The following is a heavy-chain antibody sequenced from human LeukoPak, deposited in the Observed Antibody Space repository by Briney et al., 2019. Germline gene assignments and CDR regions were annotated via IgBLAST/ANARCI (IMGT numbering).Heavy chain of an antibody. Sequence: PSETLSLTCTVSGVSISRYYWSWIRQPARKGLEWIGRIYTSGSTNYSPSFNSRATMSEDTSKNQLSLRLSSVTAADTAVYYCARDVIYDSSDYLDFWGQGILVTVSS. CDR2: IYTSGST. CDR3: ARDVIYDSSDYLDF. CDR1: GVSISRYY. V-gene: IGHV4-4*07. J-gene: IGHJ4*02. D-gene: IGHD3-22*01.